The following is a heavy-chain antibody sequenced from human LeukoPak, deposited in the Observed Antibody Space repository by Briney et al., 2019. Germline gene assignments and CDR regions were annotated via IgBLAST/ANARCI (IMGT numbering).Heavy chain of an antibody. V-gene: IGHV3-30*10. CDR1: GFSFSTYA. Sequence: PGGSQRLSCAASGFSFSTYAMHWVRQAPGMGPEWVAVVSHDGSTKYYTDSVRGRFTISRDNSKNTFFLQLNGLRTGDTAVYYCARAIMGTENLDYWGQGTLVTVSS. J-gene: IGHJ4*02. D-gene: IGHD5-18*01. CDR2: VSHDGSTK. CDR3: ARAIMGTENLDY.